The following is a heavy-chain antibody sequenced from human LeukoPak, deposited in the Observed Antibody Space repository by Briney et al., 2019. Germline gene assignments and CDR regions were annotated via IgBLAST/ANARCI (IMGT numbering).Heavy chain of an antibody. J-gene: IGHJ4*02. CDR1: GGSISSGDYY. D-gene: IGHD4-23*01. CDR2: IYYSGST. Sequence: PSETLSLTCTVSGGSISSGDYYWSWIRQPPGKGLEWIAYIYYSGSTYYNPSLKSRVTISVDTSKNQFSLKRSSVTAADTAVYYCAEYGGNSVFDYWGQGTLVTVSS. V-gene: IGHV4-30-4*08. CDR3: AEYGGNSVFDY.